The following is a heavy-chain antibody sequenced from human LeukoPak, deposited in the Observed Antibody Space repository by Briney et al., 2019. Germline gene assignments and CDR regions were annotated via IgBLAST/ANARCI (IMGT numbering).Heavy chain of an antibody. V-gene: IGHV1-46*01. J-gene: IGHJ5*02. D-gene: IGHD1-26*01. Sequence: GASVKVSCKASGYTFTNYYIHWVRQAPGQGLEWMGIINPSGDNTWYAQKFQGRVTMTRDRPTSTAYMELSSLRSEDPAVYYCARDNSVGDTAWWFDPWGQGTLVTVSS. CDR2: INPSGDNT. CDR1: GYTFTNYY. CDR3: ARDNSVGDTAWWFDP.